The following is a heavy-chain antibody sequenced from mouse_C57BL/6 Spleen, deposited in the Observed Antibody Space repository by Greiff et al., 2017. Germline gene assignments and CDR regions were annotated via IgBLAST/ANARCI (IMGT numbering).Heavy chain of an antibody. J-gene: IGHJ2*01. V-gene: IGHV1-69*01. CDR1: GYTFTSYW. D-gene: IGHD2-4*01. Sequence: QVQLQQPGAELVMPGASVKLSCKASGYTFTSYWMHWVKQRPGQGLEWIGEIDPSASYPNYNQKFKGKSTLTVDKSSSTAYMQLSSQTSEDSAVYYWARWGSYDYDGDDWGQGTTRTVSS. CDR2: IDPSASYP. CDR3: ARWGSYDYDGDD.